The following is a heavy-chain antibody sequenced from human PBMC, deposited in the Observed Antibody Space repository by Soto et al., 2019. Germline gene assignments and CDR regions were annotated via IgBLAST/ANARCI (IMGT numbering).Heavy chain of an antibody. Sequence: ASVKVSCKASGCTFTSYGISWVRQAPGQGLEWMGWISAYNGNTNYAQKLQGRVTMTTDTSTSTAYMELRSLRSDDTAVYYCARRTIFGVIWWFDPWGQGTLVTVSS. CDR1: GCTFTSYG. V-gene: IGHV1-18*01. CDR3: ARRTIFGVIWWFDP. CDR2: ISAYNGNT. D-gene: IGHD3-3*01. J-gene: IGHJ5*02.